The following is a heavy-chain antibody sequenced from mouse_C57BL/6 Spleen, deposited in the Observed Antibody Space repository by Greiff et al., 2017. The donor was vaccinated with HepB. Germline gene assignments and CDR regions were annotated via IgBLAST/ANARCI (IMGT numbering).Heavy chain of an antibody. CDR3: ARRTYYYGSSLGYFDV. CDR1: GYTFTSYW. Sequence: VQLQQPGAELVMPGASVKLSCKASGYTFTSYWMHWVKQRPGQGLEWIGEIDPSDSNTNYNQKFKGKSTLTVDKSSSTAYMQLSSLTSEDSAVYYCARRTYYYGSSLGYFDVWGTGTTVTVSS. CDR2: IDPSDSNT. V-gene: IGHV1-69*01. J-gene: IGHJ1*03. D-gene: IGHD1-1*01.